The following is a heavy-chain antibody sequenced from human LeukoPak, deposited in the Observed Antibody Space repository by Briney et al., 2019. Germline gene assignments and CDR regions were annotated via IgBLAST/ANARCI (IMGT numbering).Heavy chain of an antibody. CDR2: ISDSGGST. D-gene: IGHD6-19*01. CDR3: AKLISSGEDY. V-gene: IGHV3-23*01. Sequence: GGSLRLSCAASGFTFSIYAMSWVRQAPGKGLEWVSAISDSGGSTYYADSVKGRFTISRDNSKNTLYLQMNSLRAEDTAVYYCAKLISSGEDYWGQGTLVTVSS. J-gene: IGHJ4*02. CDR1: GFTFSIYA.